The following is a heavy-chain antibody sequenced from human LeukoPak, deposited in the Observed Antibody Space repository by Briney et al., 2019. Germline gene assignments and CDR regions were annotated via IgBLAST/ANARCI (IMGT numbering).Heavy chain of an antibody. CDR2: ISSNEGST. CDR1: GFTFSSYA. J-gene: IGHJ4*02. CDR3: VKDHYYGSGSYYRGDY. D-gene: IGHD3-10*01. Sequence: GGSLRLSCSASGFTFSSYAMHWVRQAPGKGLEYVSAISSNEGSTYYADSVKGRFTMSRDNSKNTLYLQVSSLRAEDTAVYYCVKDHYYGSGSYYRGDYWGQGTLVTVSS. V-gene: IGHV3-64D*06.